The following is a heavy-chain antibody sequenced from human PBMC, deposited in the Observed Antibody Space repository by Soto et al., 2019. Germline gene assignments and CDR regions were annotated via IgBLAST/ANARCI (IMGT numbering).Heavy chain of an antibody. CDR1: GYTFTSYG. CDR3: ARDSISITMGRYYYYGMDG. CDR2: ISAYNGNT. D-gene: IGHD3-10*01. J-gene: IGHJ6*02. V-gene: IGHV1-18*01. Sequence: ASVKVSCKASGYTFTSYGISWVRQAPGQGLEWMGWISAYNGNTNYAQKLQGRVTMTTDTSTSTAYMELRSLRSDDTAVYYCARDSISITMGRYYYYGMDGWGQGITVTVSS.